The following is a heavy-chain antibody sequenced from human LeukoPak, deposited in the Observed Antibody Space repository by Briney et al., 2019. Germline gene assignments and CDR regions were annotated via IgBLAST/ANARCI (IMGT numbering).Heavy chain of an antibody. Sequence: AGGSLRLSCAASGFTFSSYWMHWVRQAPGKGLVRVSRINSDGSSTSYADSVKGRFTISRDNATNTLYLQMNSLRAEDTAVYYCTREKDYYDSSGYYRDAFDIWGQGTKVTASS. CDR3: TREKDYYDSSGYYRDAFDI. D-gene: IGHD3-22*01. V-gene: IGHV3-74*01. CDR1: GFTFSSYW. J-gene: IGHJ3*02. CDR2: INSDGSST.